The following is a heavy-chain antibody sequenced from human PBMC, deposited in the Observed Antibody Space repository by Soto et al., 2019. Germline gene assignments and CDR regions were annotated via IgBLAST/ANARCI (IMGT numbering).Heavy chain of an antibody. CDR3: TRDENGVGPTQDY. Sequence: EMQLVESGGGLVQPGGSLRLSCAASGFTFSHCWMHWVRQVPGKGLVWVPRINNDGTRTFYADSVKGRFTVSRDNAKNTLYLQMNSLRAEDTALYYCTRDENGVGPTQDYWGQGTLVTVSS. J-gene: IGHJ4*02. CDR2: INNDGTRT. CDR1: GFTFSHCW. D-gene: IGHD1-26*01. V-gene: IGHV3-74*01.